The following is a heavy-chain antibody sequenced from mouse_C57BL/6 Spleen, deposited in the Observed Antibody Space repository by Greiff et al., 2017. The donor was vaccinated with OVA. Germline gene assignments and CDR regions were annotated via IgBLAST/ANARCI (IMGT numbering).Heavy chain of an antibody. Sequence: QVQLKQSGAELVRPGASVTLSCKASGYTFTDYEMHWVKQTPVHGLEWIGAIDPETGGTAYNQKFKGKAILTADKSSSTAYMELRSLTSEDSAVYYCTRWHGSSYGWYFDVWGTGTTVTVAS. D-gene: IGHD1-1*01. V-gene: IGHV1-15*01. CDR1: GYTFTDYE. CDR2: IDPETGGT. CDR3: TRWHGSSYGWYFDV. J-gene: IGHJ1*03.